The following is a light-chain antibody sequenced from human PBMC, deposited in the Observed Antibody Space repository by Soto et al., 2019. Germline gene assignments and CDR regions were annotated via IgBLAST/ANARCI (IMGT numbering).Light chain of an antibody. CDR2: DAS. CDR1: QTISSW. CDR3: QQYNSYSRT. Sequence: IKMTQSPSTLPASVGDRVTITCRASQTISSWLAWYQQKPGKAPKLLIYDASSLESGVPSRFSGSGSGTEFTLTISSLQPDDFATYYCQQYNSYSRTFGQGTKVDIK. V-gene: IGKV1-5*01. J-gene: IGKJ1*01.